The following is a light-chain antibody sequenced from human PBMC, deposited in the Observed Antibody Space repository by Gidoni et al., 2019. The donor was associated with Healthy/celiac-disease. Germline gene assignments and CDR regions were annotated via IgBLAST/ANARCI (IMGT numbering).Light chain of an antibody. J-gene: IGKJ4*01. CDR2: GAS. CDR1: QSVRSSY. CDR3: QQYGSSLI. Sequence: EIVLTQSPGTLSLSPGERATLSCRASQSVRSSYLAWYQQKPGQAPRLLIYGASSRATGIPDRFSSSGSGTDFTLTISRLEPEDFAVYYCQQYGSSLIFGGGTKVEIK. V-gene: IGKV3-20*01.